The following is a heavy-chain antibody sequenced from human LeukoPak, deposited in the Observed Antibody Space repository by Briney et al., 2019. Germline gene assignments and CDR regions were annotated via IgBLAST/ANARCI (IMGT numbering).Heavy chain of an antibody. V-gene: IGHV1-18*01. Sequence: ASVKVSCKASGYTFTSYGISWVRQAPGQGLEWMGWISAYNGNTNYAQKLQGRVTMTTDTSTSTAYMELRSLRSDDTAVYYCARDRGWDILTGHNEYWGQGTLVTVSS. D-gene: IGHD3-9*01. CDR3: ARDRGWDILTGHNEY. CDR1: GYTFTSYG. J-gene: IGHJ4*02. CDR2: ISAYNGNT.